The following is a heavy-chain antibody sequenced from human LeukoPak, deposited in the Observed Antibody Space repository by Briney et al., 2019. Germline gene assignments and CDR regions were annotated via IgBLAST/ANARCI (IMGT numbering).Heavy chain of an antibody. Sequence: SETLSLTCTVSGGSISSYYWSWIWQPPGKGLEWIGYIYYSGSTNYNPSLKSRVTISVDTSKNQFSLKLSSVTAADTAVYYCARDLLNCSGGSCYGYWGQGTLVTVSS. CDR1: GGSISSYY. CDR2: IYYSGST. V-gene: IGHV4-59*01. D-gene: IGHD2-15*01. J-gene: IGHJ4*02. CDR3: ARDLLNCSGGSCYGY.